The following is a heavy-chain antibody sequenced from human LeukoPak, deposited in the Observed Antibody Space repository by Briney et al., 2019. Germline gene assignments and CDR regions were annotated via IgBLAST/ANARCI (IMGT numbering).Heavy chain of an antibody. Sequence: GGSLRLSCAASGFTFSSYGMHWVRQAPGKGLEWVAVISYDGSNKYYADSVKGRFTISRDNSKNTLYLQMNSLRAEDTAVYYCAKGDDIFLYWGQGTLVTVSS. CDR1: GFTFSSYG. CDR3: AKGDDIFLY. CDR2: ISYDGSNK. V-gene: IGHV3-30*18. J-gene: IGHJ4*02. D-gene: IGHD3-3*02.